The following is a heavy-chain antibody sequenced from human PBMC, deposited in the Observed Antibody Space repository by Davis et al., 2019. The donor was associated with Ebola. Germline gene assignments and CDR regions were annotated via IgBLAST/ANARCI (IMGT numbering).Heavy chain of an antibody. J-gene: IGHJ3*02. Sequence: GGSLRLSCAASGFTFSSYGMHWVRQAPGQGLEWVAVIWYDGSNKYYADSVKGRFTISRDNAKNSLYLQMNSLRAEDTAVYYCARDLPFPLEWLFQEAFDIWGQGTMVTVSS. CDR3: ARDLPFPLEWLFQEAFDI. D-gene: IGHD3-3*01. CDR2: IWYDGSNK. V-gene: IGHV3-33*01. CDR1: GFTFSSYG.